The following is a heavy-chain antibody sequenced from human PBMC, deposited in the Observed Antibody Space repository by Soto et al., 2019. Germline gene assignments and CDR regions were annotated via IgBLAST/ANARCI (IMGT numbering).Heavy chain of an antibody. J-gene: IGHJ4*02. V-gene: IGHV4-34*01. CDR2: INHSGST. Sequence: SETLSLTCAVYGGSFSGYYWSWIRQPPGKGLEWIGEINHSGSTNYNPSLKSRVTISVDTSKNQFSLKLSSVTAADTAVYYCAREPIRYSYGNYFDYWGQGTLVTVSS. D-gene: IGHD5-18*01. CDR1: GGSFSGYY. CDR3: AREPIRYSYGNYFDY.